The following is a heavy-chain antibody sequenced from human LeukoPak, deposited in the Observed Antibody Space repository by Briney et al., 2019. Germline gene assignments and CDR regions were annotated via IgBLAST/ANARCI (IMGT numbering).Heavy chain of an antibody. CDR2: INPNSGGT. Sequence: ASVKVSCKASGYTFTGYYMHWVRQAPGQGLEWMGRINPNSGGTNYAQKFQGRATMTRDTSISTAYMELSRLRSDDTAVYYCARGYCSSTSCYIDDPWGQGTLVTVSS. CDR1: GYTFTGYY. CDR3: ARGYCSSTSCYIDDP. J-gene: IGHJ5*02. V-gene: IGHV1-2*06. D-gene: IGHD2-2*02.